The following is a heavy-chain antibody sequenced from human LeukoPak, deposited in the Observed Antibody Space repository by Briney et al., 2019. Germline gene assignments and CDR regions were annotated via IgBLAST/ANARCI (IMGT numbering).Heavy chain of an antibody. CDR1: GYTFTGYY. V-gene: IGHV1-2*06. CDR2: INPNSGGT. Sequence: ASVKVSCKASGYTFTGYYMHWVRQAPGQGLEWMGRINPNSGGTNYAQKFQGRVTMTRDTSISTAYMELSRLRSDDTAVYYCARARVRFLEWLSWFDPWGQGTLVTVSS. J-gene: IGHJ5*02. CDR3: ARARVRFLEWLSWFDP. D-gene: IGHD3-3*01.